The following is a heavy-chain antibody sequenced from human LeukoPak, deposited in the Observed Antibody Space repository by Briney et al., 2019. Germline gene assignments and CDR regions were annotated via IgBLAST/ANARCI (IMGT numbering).Heavy chain of an antibody. J-gene: IGHJ4*02. D-gene: IGHD3-10*01. CDR1: GGSISSGDYY. CDR2: IYYSGST. Sequence: PSETLSLTCTVSGGSISSGDYYWSWIRQRPGKGLEWIGYIYYSGSTYYNPSLKSRVTISVDTSKNQFSLKLSSVTAADTAVYYCARDSGDQGVFDYWGQGTLVTVSS. CDR3: ARDSGDQGVFDY. V-gene: IGHV4-30-4*01.